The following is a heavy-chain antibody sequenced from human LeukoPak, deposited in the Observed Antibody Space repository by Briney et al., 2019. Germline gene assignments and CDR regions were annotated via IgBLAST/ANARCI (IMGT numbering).Heavy chain of an antibody. J-gene: IGHJ5*02. CDR1: GFTFSDYY. Sequence: GGSLRLSCAASGFTFSDYYMSWIRQAPGKGLEWVSYISSSGSTIYYADSVKGRFTISRDNAKNSLYLQMNSLRAEDTAVYYRARDRGGRFLEWSRPYNWFDPWGQGTLVTVSS. V-gene: IGHV3-11*04. CDR2: ISSSGSTI. D-gene: IGHD3-3*01. CDR3: ARDRGGRFLEWSRPYNWFDP.